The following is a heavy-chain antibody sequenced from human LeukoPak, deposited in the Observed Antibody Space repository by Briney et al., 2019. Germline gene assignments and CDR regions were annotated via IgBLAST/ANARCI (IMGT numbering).Heavy chain of an antibody. J-gene: IGHJ4*02. CDR3: TTGIQGLAPRKLFNY. CDR1: GFTFSNAW. V-gene: IGHV3-15*01. CDR2: IKSKTDGGTT. Sequence: PGGSLRLSCAASGFTFSNAWLTWVRQAPGKGLEWVGRIKSKTDGGTTDYAAPVKGRFTISRDDSENTLSLQMNSLTTEDTAVYYCTTGIQGLAPRKLFNYWGKGTLVSFSS. D-gene: IGHD2-15*01.